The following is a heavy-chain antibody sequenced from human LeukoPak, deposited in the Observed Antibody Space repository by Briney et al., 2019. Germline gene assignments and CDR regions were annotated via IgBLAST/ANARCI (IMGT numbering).Heavy chain of an antibody. CDR1: GDSIRTNSYW. CDR2: IYSSGNS. J-gene: IGHJ5*02. D-gene: IGHD3-16*01. Sequence: SETLSLTCSISGDSIRTNSYWWGWIRQSPGKGPEWIGSIYSSGNSYYNPSLKTRATISPDTSNNQYSLRLTSVTAADTATYYCARRGIWDLQIGNWFDPWGQGILVIVSS. V-gene: IGHV4-39*01. CDR3: ARRGIWDLQIGNWFDP.